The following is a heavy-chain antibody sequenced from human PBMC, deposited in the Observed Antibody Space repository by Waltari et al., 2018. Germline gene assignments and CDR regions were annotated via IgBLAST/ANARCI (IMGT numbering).Heavy chain of an antibody. J-gene: IGHJ5*02. D-gene: IGHD1-20*01. CDR1: GFTVSSNS. CDR2: IYSNGKT. V-gene: IGHV3-66*03. CDR3: VRESRYNNAAGNYFDP. Sequence: EVQLVESGGGLVRTGGSLRLSCAASGFTVSSNSLTWVRQTPGKGLEWVSVIYSNGKTFYADFVKGRFTISRDISKNTMFLQMNRLTAEDTGIYYCVRESRYNNAAGNYFDPWGQGTLVTVSS.